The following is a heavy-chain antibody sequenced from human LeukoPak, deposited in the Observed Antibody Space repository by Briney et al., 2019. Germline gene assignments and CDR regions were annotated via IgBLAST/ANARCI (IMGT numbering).Heavy chain of an antibody. CDR1: GFTFDDYA. V-gene: IGHV3-48*01. J-gene: IGHJ4*02. Sequence: GGSLRLSCAASGFTFDDYAMHWVRQAPGKGLEWVSYISSSSSTIYYADSVKGRFTISRDNAKNSLYLQMNSLRAEDTAVYYCAQEGAHWGQGTLVTVSS. D-gene: IGHD3-16*01. CDR3: AQEGAH. CDR2: ISSSSSTI.